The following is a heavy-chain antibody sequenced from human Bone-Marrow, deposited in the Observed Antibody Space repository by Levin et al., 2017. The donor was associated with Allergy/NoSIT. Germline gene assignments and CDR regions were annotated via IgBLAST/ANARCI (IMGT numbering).Heavy chain of an antibody. Sequence: PGGSLRLSCSASGFTFSSYAMHWVRQAPGKGLEYVSAISSNGGSTYYADSVKGRFTISRDNSKNTLYLQMSSLRAEDTAVYYCVRARDYYDSSGYDAFDIWGQGTMVTVSS. CDR3: VRARDYYDSSGYDAFDI. CDR1: GFTFSSYA. V-gene: IGHV3-64D*06. CDR2: ISSNGGST. D-gene: IGHD3-22*01. J-gene: IGHJ3*02.